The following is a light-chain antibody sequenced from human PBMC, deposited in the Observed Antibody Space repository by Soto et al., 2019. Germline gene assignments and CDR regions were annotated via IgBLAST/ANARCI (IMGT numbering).Light chain of an antibody. V-gene: IGKV3-11*01. CDR1: QTITTY. J-gene: IGKJ5*01. CDR2: GAS. Sequence: EIVLTQSPATLSLSPGQIATLSCRARQTITTYLAWYQQKPGQPPRLLIYGASNRATGIPARFSGSGSGTDFTLTISNIESEDFEVYYCQQRSNWPANFGQGTRLEI. CDR3: QQRSNWPAN.